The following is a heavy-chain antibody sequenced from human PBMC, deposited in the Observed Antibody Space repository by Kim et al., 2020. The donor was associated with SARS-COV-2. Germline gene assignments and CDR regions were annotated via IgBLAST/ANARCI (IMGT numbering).Heavy chain of an antibody. CDR2: NGNTT. J-gene: IGHJ4*02. Sequence: NGNTTISADSMKGRFTISRDNAKNSLYLQMNGLRAEDTAVYYCARDFRLGYWGQGTLVSVSS. V-gene: IGHV3-48*01. CDR3: ARDFRLGY. D-gene: IGHD3-16*01.